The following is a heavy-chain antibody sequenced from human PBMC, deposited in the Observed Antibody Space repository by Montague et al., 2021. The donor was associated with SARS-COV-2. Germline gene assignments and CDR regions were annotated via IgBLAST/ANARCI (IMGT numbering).Heavy chain of an antibody. V-gene: IGHV4-59*01. CDR1: GGSISSNY. CDR2: IYYSGST. D-gene: IGHD1-14*01. Sequence: TLSLTCTVSGGSISSNYWNWIRQPPGRGLEWIGYIYYSGSTNYNPSLESRVTISADTSKNHFFLKLRSVTAADTAVYYCAREISGPDYFDYWGQGTLVTGSS. J-gene: IGHJ4*02. CDR3: AREISGPDYFDY.